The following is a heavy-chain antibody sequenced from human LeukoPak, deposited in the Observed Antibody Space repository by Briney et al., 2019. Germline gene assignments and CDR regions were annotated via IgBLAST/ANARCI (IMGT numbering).Heavy chain of an antibody. Sequence: ASVKVSCKASGHTFTSYGISWVRQAPGQGLEWMGWISAYNGNTNYAQKLQGRVTMTTDTSTSTAYMELRSLRSDDTAVYYCARDNALDPSPQTQYYYYYMDVWGKGTTVTISS. V-gene: IGHV1-18*01. CDR3: ARDNALDPSPQTQYYYYYMDV. CDR1: GHTFTSYG. D-gene: IGHD4-23*01. J-gene: IGHJ6*03. CDR2: ISAYNGNT.